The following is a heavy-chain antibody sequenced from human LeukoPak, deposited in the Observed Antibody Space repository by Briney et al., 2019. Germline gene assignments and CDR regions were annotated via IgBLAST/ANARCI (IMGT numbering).Heavy chain of an antibody. CDR3: ARGRGGTYYPSFDY. CDR2: TRNKANGYTT. V-gene: IGHV3-72*01. Sequence: GGSLRLSCAASGFTFSDHYMDWVRQAPGKGLEWVGRTRNKANGYTTEYAASVKGRFTISRDESKNSLYLQMNGLKTEDTAVYYCARGRGGTYYPSFDYWGQGTLVTVSS. CDR1: GFTFSDHY. D-gene: IGHD1-26*01. J-gene: IGHJ4*02.